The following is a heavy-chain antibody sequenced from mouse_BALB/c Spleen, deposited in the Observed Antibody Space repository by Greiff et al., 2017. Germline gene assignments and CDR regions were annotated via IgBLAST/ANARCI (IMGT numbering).Heavy chain of an antibody. CDR2: ISYSGST. CDR3: AKQYGNYLYYFDY. D-gene: IGHD2-10*02. J-gene: IGHJ2*01. Sequence: EVQLQQSGPGLVKPSQSLSLTCTVTGYSITSDYAWNWIRQFPGNKLEWMGYISYSGSTSYNPSLKSRISITRDTSKNQFFLQLNSVTTEDTATYYCAKQYGNYLYYFDYWGQGTTLTVSS. CDR1: GYSITSDYA. V-gene: IGHV3-2*02.